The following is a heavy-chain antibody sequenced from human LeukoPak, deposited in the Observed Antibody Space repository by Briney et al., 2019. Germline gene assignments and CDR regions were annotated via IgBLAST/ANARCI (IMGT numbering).Heavy chain of an antibody. CDR1: GFTFSSYA. D-gene: IGHD3-16*01. V-gene: IGHV3-23*01. CDR2: ISGSGEST. Sequence: GGSLRLSCAASGFTFSSYAATWVRQAPGKGLEWVSTISGSGESTLYADSVKGRFTISRDNTKNTLYLQMNSLRAEDTAVYYCAKDRVGGLTIVDYWGQGTLVTVSS. CDR3: AKDRVGGLTIVDY. J-gene: IGHJ4*02.